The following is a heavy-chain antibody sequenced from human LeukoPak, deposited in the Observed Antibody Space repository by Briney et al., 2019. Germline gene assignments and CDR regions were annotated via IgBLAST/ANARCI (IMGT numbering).Heavy chain of an antibody. V-gene: IGHV3-21*01. CDR1: GFTFSSYS. Sequence: GGSLRLSCAASGFTFSSYSMNWVRQAPGKGLEWVSSISSSSSYIYYADSVRGRFTISRDNAKNSLYLQMNSLRAEDTAVYYCARDRWGYSYGGDWGQGTLVTVSS. CDR2: ISSSSSYI. CDR3: ARDRWGYSYGGD. J-gene: IGHJ4*02. D-gene: IGHD5-18*01.